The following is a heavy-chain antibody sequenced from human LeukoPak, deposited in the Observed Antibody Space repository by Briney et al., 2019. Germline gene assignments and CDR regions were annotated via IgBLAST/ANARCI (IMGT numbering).Heavy chain of an antibody. J-gene: IGHJ5*02. V-gene: IGHV3-30-3*01. Sequence: GGSLRLSCAASGFTFSSYAMHWVRQAPGKGLEWVAVISYDGSNKYYADSVKGRFTISRDNSKNTLYLQMNSLRAEDTAVYYCARGFRPSRSVLGGRSTWGQGTLVTVSS. D-gene: IGHD2-2*01. CDR2: ISYDGSNK. CDR1: GFTFSSYA. CDR3: ARGFRPSRSVLGGRST.